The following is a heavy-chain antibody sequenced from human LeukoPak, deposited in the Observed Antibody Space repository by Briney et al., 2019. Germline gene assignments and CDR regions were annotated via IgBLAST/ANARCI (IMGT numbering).Heavy chain of an antibody. CDR1: GDSVSSNSAA. V-gene: IGHV6-1*01. D-gene: IGHD1-26*01. J-gene: IGHJ3*02. CDR3: ARSQHSGSYLDDFDI. CDR2: TCYRPKWYN. Sequence: SQTLSLTCAISGDSVSSNSAAWNWIRQSPSRGLEWLGRTCYRPKWYNDYALSVKSRITINPDTSKNQFSLQLNSVTPEDTAVYYCARSQHSGSYLDDFDIWGQGTMVTVSS.